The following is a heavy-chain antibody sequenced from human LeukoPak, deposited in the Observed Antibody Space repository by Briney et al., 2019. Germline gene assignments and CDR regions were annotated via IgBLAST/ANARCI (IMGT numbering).Heavy chain of an antibody. CDR1: GGSISRTSYY. J-gene: IGHJ4*02. CDR2: IYYSEST. D-gene: IGHD6-13*01. V-gene: IGHV4-39*07. CDR3: ARDPHNHIAAAVLRDY. Sequence: PSETLSLTCTVSGGSISRTSYYWGWIRQPPGKGLEWIGSIYYSESTYYNPSLKSRVTISVDTSKNQFSLKLSSVTAADTAVYYCARDPHNHIAAAVLRDYWGQGTLVTVSS.